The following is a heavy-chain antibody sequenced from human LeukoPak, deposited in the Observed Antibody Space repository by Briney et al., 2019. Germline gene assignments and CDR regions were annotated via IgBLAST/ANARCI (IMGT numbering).Heavy chain of an antibody. Sequence: PGGSLRLSCTASGFTFSSYAMSWVREAPGKGLKWGSSISDSGDTPYYADSVKGLFTISRDNSKKTLYLQMSSLRAEDTAVYYCAQLLDDNPIRWYFALWGRGTLVTVSS. D-gene: IGHD1-14*01. J-gene: IGHJ2*01. V-gene: IGHV3-23*01. CDR2: ISDSGDTP. CDR1: GFTFSSYA. CDR3: AQLLDDNPIRWYFAL.